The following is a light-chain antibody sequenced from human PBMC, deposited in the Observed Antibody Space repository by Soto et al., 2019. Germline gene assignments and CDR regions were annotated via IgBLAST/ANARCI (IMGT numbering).Light chain of an antibody. CDR2: GAS. CDR3: QQYHNWPPQCT. V-gene: IGKV3-15*01. CDR1: QSIASN. Sequence: EIVMTQSPASLSVSPGDGATLFCRASQSIASNVAWYQQKPGQGPRLLIHGASTRAVGVPGRLSGSGSGTDFTLTISSLQSEDCAVSYYQQYHNWPPQCTFGQGTKLQIK. J-gene: IGKJ2*02.